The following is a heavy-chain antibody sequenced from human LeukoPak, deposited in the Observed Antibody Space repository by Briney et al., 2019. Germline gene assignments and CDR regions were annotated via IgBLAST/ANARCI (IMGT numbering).Heavy chain of an antibody. CDR3: ARMVGHVSDF. J-gene: IGHJ4*02. Sequence: SQTLSLTCAISGDIVSSNSAAWNWIRQSPSRGLEWLGRTYYRSKWHSYYAPSVKSRITINPDTSKNQFSLQLKSVTPEDTAVYYCARMVGHVSDFWGQGTLVTVSS. D-gene: IGHD3-10*01. CDR1: GDIVSSNSAA. V-gene: IGHV6-1*01. CDR2: TYYRSKWHS.